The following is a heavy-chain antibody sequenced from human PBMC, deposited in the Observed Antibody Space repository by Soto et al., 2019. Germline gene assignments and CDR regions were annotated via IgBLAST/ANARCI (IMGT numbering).Heavy chain of an antibody. CDR2: INPNSGGT. J-gene: IGHJ4*02. CDR1: GYIFTGYH. CDR3: ARDTYYYDSSGYLDY. D-gene: IGHD3-22*01. V-gene: IGHV1-2*02. Sequence: ASVKVSCKASGYIFTGYHMHWVRQAPGQGLEWMGWINPNSGGTKYAQKFQGRVTMTTDTSTSTAYMELRSLRSDDTAVYYCARDTYYYDSSGYLDYWGQGTLVTVSS.